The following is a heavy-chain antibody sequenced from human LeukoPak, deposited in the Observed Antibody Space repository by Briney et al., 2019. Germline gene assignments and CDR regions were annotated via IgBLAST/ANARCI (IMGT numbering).Heavy chain of an antibody. CDR1: GFTVSNNY. Sequence: GGSLRLSCVVSGFTVSNNYMSWVRQAPGKGLEWVSAISGSGGSTYYADSVKGRFTISRDNSKNTLYLQMNSLRAEDTVVYYCAKEDYIAVAGNIDYWGQGTLVTVSS. D-gene: IGHD6-19*01. V-gene: IGHV3-23*01. CDR3: AKEDYIAVAGNIDY. CDR2: ISGSGGST. J-gene: IGHJ4*02.